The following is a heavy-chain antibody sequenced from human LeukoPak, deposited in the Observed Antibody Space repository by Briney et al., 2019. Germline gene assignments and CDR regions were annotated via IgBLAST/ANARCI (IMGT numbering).Heavy chain of an antibody. CDR1: GGSFSGYY. V-gene: IGHV4-34*01. J-gene: IGHJ3*02. Sequence: SETLSLTCAVYGGSFSGYYWSWIRQPPGKGLEWIGEINHSGSTNYNPSLKSRVTISVDTSKNQFSLKLSSVTAADTAVYYCARRVLPNAYSGSYYVLRYRNDAFDIWGQGTMVTVSS. CDR3: ARRVLPNAYSGSYYVLRYRNDAFDI. CDR2: INHSGST. D-gene: IGHD1-26*01.